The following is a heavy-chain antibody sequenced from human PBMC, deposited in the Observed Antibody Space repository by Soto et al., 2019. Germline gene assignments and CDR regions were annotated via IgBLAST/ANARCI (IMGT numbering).Heavy chain of an antibody. J-gene: IGHJ5*02. Sequence: ETLSLTGIVSGVSISSSSYYWGWIRQPPGKGLEWIGSIYYSGSTYYNPSLKSRVTISVDTSKNQFSLKLSSVTAADTAVFYCARHRARNWFDPWGQGTLVTVYS. V-gene: IGHV4-39*01. CDR3: ARHRARNWFDP. CDR1: GVSISSSSYY. CDR2: IYYSGST. D-gene: IGHD6-6*01.